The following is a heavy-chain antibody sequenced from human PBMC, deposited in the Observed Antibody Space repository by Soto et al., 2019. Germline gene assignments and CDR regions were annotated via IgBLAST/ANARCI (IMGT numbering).Heavy chain of an antibody. CDR1: GYGFTSYG. V-gene: IGHV1-8*01. Sequence: QVQLVQSGAEVKKPWASVKVSSKASGYGFTSYGINWVREAPGQGLEWMGWTNPNSGHTGYAQKFQGRITMTRDTSISTAYMELSSRRSEDTAVYYCTRGHNWFDPWGQGTLVTVSS. J-gene: IGHJ5*02. CDR2: TNPNSGHT. CDR3: TRGHNWFDP.